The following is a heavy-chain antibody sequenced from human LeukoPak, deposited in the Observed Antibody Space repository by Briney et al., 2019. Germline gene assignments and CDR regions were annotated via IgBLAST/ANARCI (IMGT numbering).Heavy chain of an antibody. Sequence: SETLSLTCTVSGGSISSGDYYWRWIRQPPGKGLEWIGYIYYSGSTYYNPSLKSRVTISVDTSKNQFSLKLSSVTAADTAVYYCAREFSSGWTTYYIDYWGQGTLVTVSS. V-gene: IGHV4-30-4*08. CDR2: IYYSGST. CDR1: GGSISSGDYY. D-gene: IGHD6-19*01. J-gene: IGHJ4*02. CDR3: AREFSSGWTTYYIDY.